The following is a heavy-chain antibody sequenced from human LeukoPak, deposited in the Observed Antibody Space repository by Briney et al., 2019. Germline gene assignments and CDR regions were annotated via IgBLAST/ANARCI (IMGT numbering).Heavy chain of an antibody. CDR3: ARGTATGLRYYGMDV. CDR1: GGSISTYY. D-gene: IGHD2-8*02. V-gene: IGHV4-4*07. J-gene: IGHJ6*02. CDR2: IYTSGST. Sequence: LETLSLTCTVSGGSISTYYWSWIRQPAGKGLEWIGRIYTSGSTNYNPSLKSRVTMSVDTSKNQFSLKLSSVTAADTAVYYCARGTATGLRYYGMDVWGQGTTVTVSS.